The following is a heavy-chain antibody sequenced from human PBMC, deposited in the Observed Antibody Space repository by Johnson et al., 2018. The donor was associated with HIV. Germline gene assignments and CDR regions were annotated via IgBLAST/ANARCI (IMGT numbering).Heavy chain of an antibody. D-gene: IGHD6-6*01. V-gene: IGHV3-74*02. Sequence: VQLVESGGGLVQPGGSLRLSCAAAGFTFSSYWMHWVRQAPGKGLVWVSRINNDGRSTTYADSVKGRFTISRDNAKNTLYLQMNSLRAEDTAVYYCARAWYSSSAFDIWGQGTMVTVSS. J-gene: IGHJ3*02. CDR2: INNDGRST. CDR3: ARAWYSSSAFDI. CDR1: GFTFSSYW.